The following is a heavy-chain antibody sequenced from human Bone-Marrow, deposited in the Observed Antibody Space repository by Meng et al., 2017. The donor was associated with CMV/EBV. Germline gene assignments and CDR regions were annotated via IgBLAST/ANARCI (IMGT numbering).Heavy chain of an antibody. CDR3: ARYRGLGGYSYGRYYYYGMDV. Sequence: GESLKISCAASGFSVSNMYMSWVRQAPGKGPEWVSFTYPGGTTYYTDSVKGRFTISRDNSKNTLDLQMNSLRPEDTALYYCARYRGLGGYSYGRYYYYGMDVWGQGTTVTVSS. V-gene: IGHV3-53*01. D-gene: IGHD5-18*01. J-gene: IGHJ6*02. CDR1: GFSVSNMY. CDR2: TYPGGTT.